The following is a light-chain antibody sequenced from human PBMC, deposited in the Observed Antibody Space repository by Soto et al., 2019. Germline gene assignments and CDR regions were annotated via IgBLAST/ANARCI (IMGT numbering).Light chain of an antibody. V-gene: IGLV2-8*01. CDR2: EVT. CDR1: SSEVGGYNY. J-gene: IGLJ3*02. Sequence: QSALTQPPSASGSPGQSVTISCTGTSSEVGGYNYVSWYQQYPGRAPKLMIYEVTKRPSGVPDRFSGSKSGNTASLTVSGLQAKYEADYYCSSYAASNNFYFVFGGGTKLTVL. CDR3: SSYAASNNFYFV.